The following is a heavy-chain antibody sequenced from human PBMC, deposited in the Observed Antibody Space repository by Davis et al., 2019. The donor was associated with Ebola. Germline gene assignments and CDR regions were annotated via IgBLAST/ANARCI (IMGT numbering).Heavy chain of an antibody. D-gene: IGHD3-10*01. Sequence: MPSETLSLTCTVSGGSISSYYWSWIRQPPGKGLEWIGYIYYSGSTNYNPSLKSRVTISVDTSKNQFSLKLSSVTAADTAVYYCARQLLWFGELPEYYFDYWGQGTLVTVSS. J-gene: IGHJ4*02. V-gene: IGHV4-59*08. CDR2: IYYSGST. CDR1: GGSISSYY. CDR3: ARQLLWFGELPEYYFDY.